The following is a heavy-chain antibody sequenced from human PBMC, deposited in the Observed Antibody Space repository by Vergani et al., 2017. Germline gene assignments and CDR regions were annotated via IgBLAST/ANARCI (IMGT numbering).Heavy chain of an antibody. V-gene: IGHV3-21*04. CDR3: ARSRWSEHDYGGEFDY. D-gene: IGHD4-23*01. Sequence: EVQLVESGGGLVKPGGSLRLSCAASGFTFSSYSMNWVRQAPGKGLEWVSSISSSSSYIYYADSVKGRFTISRDNAKNSLYLQMNSLRAEDTAVYYCARSRWSEHDYGGEFDYWGQGTLVTVSS. J-gene: IGHJ4*02. CDR1: GFTFSSYS. CDR2: ISSSSSYI.